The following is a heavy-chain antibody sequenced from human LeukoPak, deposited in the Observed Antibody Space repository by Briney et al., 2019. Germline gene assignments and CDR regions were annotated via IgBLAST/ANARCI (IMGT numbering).Heavy chain of an antibody. CDR2: IYYSGST. V-gene: IGHV4-39*07. CDR3: ARVHCSSTSCYNGWFDP. Sequence: PSETLSLTCTVSGDSISSSSYYWGWIRQPPGKGLECIGNIYYSGSTYYNPSLKSRATISIDTSKNEFSLKLSSVTAADTAVYYCARVHCSSTSCYNGWFDPWGQGTLVTVSS. J-gene: IGHJ5*02. D-gene: IGHD2-2*02. CDR1: GDSISSSSYY.